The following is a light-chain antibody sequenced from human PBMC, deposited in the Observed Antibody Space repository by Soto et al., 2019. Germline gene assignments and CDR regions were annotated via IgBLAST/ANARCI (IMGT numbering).Light chain of an antibody. CDR2: GAS. J-gene: IGKJ1*01. Sequence: DIVMTQSPGTLSLSPGERATLSCRTSQTVSSSNLAWYQQKPGQAPRLLVYGASSRATGITDRFSGSRSGTDFTLTISRLEPEDFAVYYCQQFDKSLWTFGQGTKVEIK. V-gene: IGKV3-20*01. CDR3: QQFDKSLWT. CDR1: QTVSSSN.